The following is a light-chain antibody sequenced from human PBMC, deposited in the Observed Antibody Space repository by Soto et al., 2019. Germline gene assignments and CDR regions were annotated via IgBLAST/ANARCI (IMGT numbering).Light chain of an antibody. CDR2: DAS. CDR3: QQVNSYPQT. CDR1: QSLSSGY. J-gene: IGKJ5*01. Sequence: EIVLTHSPGTLSLSPWEIVTLSCRASQSLSSGYLAWYQQKFGQAPRLLIYDASRRATGIPERFSGSGPGTDFTLTINRLEPEDFATYYCQQVNSYPQTFGQGTRLEIK. V-gene: IGKV3-20*01.